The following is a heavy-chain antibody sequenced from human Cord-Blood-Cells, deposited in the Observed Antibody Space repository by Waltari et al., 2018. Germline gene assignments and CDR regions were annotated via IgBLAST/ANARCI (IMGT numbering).Heavy chain of an antibody. V-gene: IGHV3-21*01. CDR3: ARSPYDSSGYYCYFDY. CDR1: GFTFSSYS. CDR2: ISSSSNYI. J-gene: IGHJ4*02. D-gene: IGHD3-22*01. Sequence: EVQLVESGGGLVKPGGSLRLPCAASGFTFSSYSMHLVRQAPGKGLEWVSSISSSSNYIYYAESEKGRYTISRNNAKNSRYQLMISLRAEETVVYYCARSPYDSSGYYCYFDYWGQGTLVTVSS.